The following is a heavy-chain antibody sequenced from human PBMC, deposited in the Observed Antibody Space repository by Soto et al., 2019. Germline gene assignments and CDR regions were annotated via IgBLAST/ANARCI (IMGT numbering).Heavy chain of an antibody. Sequence: SSETLSLTCTVSGGSISSYYWSWIRQPPGKGLEWIGYIYYSGSTNYNPSLKSRVTISVDTSKNQFSLKLSSVTAADTAVYYCARVWQAVRGGRKFDPWGQGTLVTVSS. CDR2: IYYSGST. CDR3: ARVWQAVRGGRKFDP. V-gene: IGHV4-59*01. CDR1: GGSISSYY. J-gene: IGHJ5*02. D-gene: IGHD3-16*01.